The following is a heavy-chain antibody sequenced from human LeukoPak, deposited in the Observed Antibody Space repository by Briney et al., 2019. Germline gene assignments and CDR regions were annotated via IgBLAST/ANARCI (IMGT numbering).Heavy chain of an antibody. CDR1: GYAFTNYA. D-gene: IGHD6-13*01. Sequence: ASVKVSCKASGYAFTNYAISWVRQAPGQGLEWMGWINPNSGGTNYAQKFQGRVTMTRDTSTSTAYMELGRLRSDDTAVYYCARPIAPYEKNWFDPWGQGTLVTVSS. V-gene: IGHV1-2*02. CDR3: ARPIAPYEKNWFDP. J-gene: IGHJ5*02. CDR2: INPNSGGT.